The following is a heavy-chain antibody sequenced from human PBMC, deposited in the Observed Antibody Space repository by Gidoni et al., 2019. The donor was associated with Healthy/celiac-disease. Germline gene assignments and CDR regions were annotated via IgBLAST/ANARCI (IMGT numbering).Heavy chain of an antibody. D-gene: IGHD3-10*01. CDR3: AKDPRPMGFGEEGWFDP. Sequence: QVQLVESGGGVVKPGRSLRLSCAASGFTFSSYGMPWVRQAPGKGLEWVAVISYDGSNKNYADSVKGRFTISRDNSKNTLYLQMNSLRAEDTAVYYCAKDPRPMGFGEEGWFDPWGQGTLVTVSS. V-gene: IGHV3-30*18. CDR1: GFTFSSYG. CDR2: ISYDGSNK. J-gene: IGHJ5*02.